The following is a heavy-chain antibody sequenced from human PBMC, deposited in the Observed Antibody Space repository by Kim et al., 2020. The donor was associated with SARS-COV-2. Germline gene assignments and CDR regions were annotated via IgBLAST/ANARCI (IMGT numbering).Heavy chain of an antibody. CDR2: ITGGGGST. V-gene: IGHV3-23*01. CDR3: AAVEEWLRFDY. J-gene: IGHJ4*02. D-gene: IGHD6-19*01. CDR1: GFTSSNYA. Sequence: GGSLRLSCAASGFTSSNYAMSWVRQAPGKGLEWVSGITGGGGSTYHADSVKGRFTISRDKSKNTLYLQMNSLRVEDTAVYYCAAVEEWLRFDYWGQGILVTVSA.